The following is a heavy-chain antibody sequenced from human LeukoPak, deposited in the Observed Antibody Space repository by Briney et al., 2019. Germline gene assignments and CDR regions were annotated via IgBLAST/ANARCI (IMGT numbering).Heavy chain of an antibody. CDR2: IVVGSGNT. D-gene: IGHD4-17*01. V-gene: IGHV1-58*02. J-gene: IGHJ6*02. CDR3: AATGRNYGDSRLYYYYGMDV. Sequence: SVKVSCKASGFTFTSSAMQWVQQARGQRLEWIGWIVVGSGNTNYAQKFQERVTITRDMSTSTAYMELSSLRSEDTAVYYCAATGRNYGDSRLYYYYGMDVWGQGTTVTVSS. CDR1: GFTFTSSA.